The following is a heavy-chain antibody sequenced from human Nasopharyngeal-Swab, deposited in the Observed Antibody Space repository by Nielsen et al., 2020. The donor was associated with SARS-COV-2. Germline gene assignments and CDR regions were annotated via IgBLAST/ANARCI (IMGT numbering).Heavy chain of an antibody. V-gene: IGHV1-18*01. Sequence: ASVKVSCKASGYTFTSYGISWVRQAPGQGLEWMGWISAYNGNTNYAQKLQGRVTMTTDTPTSTAYMELRSLRSDDTAVYYCARDPYYDFWSGYYRYYYYYMDVWGKGTTVTVSS. CDR1: GYTFTSYG. CDR2: ISAYNGNT. CDR3: ARDPYYDFWSGYYRYYYYYMDV. J-gene: IGHJ6*03. D-gene: IGHD3-3*01.